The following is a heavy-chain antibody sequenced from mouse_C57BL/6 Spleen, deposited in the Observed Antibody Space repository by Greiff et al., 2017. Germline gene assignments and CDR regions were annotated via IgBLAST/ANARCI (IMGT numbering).Heavy chain of an antibody. V-gene: IGHV1-72*01. D-gene: IGHD1-1*01. CDR2: IDPNSGGT. J-gene: IGHJ1*03. CDR3: ARSLITTVVARYFEV. CDR1: GYTFTSYW. Sequence: VQLQQPGAELVKPGASVKLSCKASGYTFTSYWMHWVKQRPGRGLEWIGRIDPNSGGTKYNEKFKSKATLTVDKPSSTAYMQLSSLTSEDSAVYYCARSLITTVVARYFEVWGTGTTVTVSS.